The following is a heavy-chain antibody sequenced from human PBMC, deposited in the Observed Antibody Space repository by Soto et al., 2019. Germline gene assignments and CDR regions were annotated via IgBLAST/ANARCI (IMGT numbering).Heavy chain of an antibody. CDR3: AREKDSSGWYAPFFDY. J-gene: IGHJ4*02. Sequence: GGSLRLSCAASGFTFSSYSMNWVRQAPGKGLEWVSSISSSSSYIYYADSVKGRFTISRDNAKNSLYLQMNSLRDEDTAVYYCAREKDSSGWYAPFFDYWGQGALVTVSS. D-gene: IGHD6-19*01. V-gene: IGHV3-21*01. CDR2: ISSSSSYI. CDR1: GFTFSSYS.